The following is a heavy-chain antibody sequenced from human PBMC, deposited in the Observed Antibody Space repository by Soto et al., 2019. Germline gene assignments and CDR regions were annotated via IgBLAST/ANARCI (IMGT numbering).Heavy chain of an antibody. CDR3: ARAGAFCGGDCYDY. Sequence: NPSETLSLTCNVSGGSISSYYWSWIRQRPGKGLEWMGYISYSGRTNYNPSLKSRITISVATSKNQFSLNLSSVTAADTAVYYCARAGAFCGGDCYDYWGQGTLVTGSS. D-gene: IGHD2-21*01. V-gene: IGHV4-59*01. J-gene: IGHJ4*02. CDR2: ISYSGRT. CDR1: GGSISSYY.